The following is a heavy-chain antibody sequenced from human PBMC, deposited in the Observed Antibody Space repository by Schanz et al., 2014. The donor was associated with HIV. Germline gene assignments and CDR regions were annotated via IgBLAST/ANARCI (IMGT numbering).Heavy chain of an antibody. CDR2: ISYDGSNK. CDR1: GFTFRSYA. J-gene: IGHJ6*02. D-gene: IGHD6-19*01. CDR3: STDIAVAGRGGMDL. V-gene: IGHV3-30-3*01. Sequence: QVQLVESGGGVVQPGRSLRLSCAASGFTFRSYAMHWVRQAPGKGLEWVAVISYDGSNKNYADSVKGRFTISRDNSKNTLHLQMNSLRPEDTAVYYCSTDIAVAGRGGMDLWGQGTTVTVSS.